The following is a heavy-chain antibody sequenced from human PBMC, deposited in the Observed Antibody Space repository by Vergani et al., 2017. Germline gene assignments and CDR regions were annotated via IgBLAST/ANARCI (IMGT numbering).Heavy chain of an antibody. V-gene: IGHV1-69*13. CDR1: GYTFTSYG. CDR2: IIPIFGTA. D-gene: IGHD4-23*01. Sequence: QVQLVQSGAEVKKPGASVKVSCKASGYTFTSYGISWVRQAPGQGLEWMGWIIPIFGTANYAQKFQGRVTMTADESTRTAYMELSSLRSEDSAVYYCARTVAVVTRASALGFMDVWGKGTTVTVSS. J-gene: IGHJ6*04. CDR3: ARTVAVVTRASALGFMDV.